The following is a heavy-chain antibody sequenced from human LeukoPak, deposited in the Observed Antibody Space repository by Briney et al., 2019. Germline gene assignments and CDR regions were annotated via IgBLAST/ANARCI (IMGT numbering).Heavy chain of an antibody. Sequence: SETLSLTCTVSGGSVSSGSYYWRWIRQPPGKGLEWIGYIYYSGSTNYNPSLKSRVTISVDTSKNQFSLKLSSVTAADTAAYYCARKDPSGTYGAFDIWGQGTMVTVSS. CDR3: ARKDPSGTYGAFDI. CDR2: IYYSGST. D-gene: IGHD3-10*01. CDR1: GGSVSSGSYY. V-gene: IGHV4-61*01. J-gene: IGHJ3*02.